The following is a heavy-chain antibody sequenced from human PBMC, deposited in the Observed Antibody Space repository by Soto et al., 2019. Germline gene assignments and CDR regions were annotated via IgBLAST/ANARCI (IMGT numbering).Heavy chain of an antibody. CDR1: GFTFSSYA. J-gene: IGHJ6*02. D-gene: IGHD4-17*01. V-gene: IGHV3-23*01. CDR3: AKCGPTTVTTILGFHYYYYDMDF. CDR2: FSGSGGST. Sequence: SLRLSWAASGFTFSSYAMIWVRQAPGKGLEWVSAFSGSGGSTYYADSVKGRFTISRDNSKNTLYLQMNSLRAEDTAVYYCAKCGPTTVTTILGFHYYYYDMDFWGQGTTVTVSS.